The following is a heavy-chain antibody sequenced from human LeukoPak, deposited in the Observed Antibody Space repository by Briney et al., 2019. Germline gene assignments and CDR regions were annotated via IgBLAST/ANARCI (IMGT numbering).Heavy chain of an antibody. Sequence: SETLSLTCLVPGGSISSCCYYLGWIRQPPGKGLEWIGRIYYSGSTYYNPSLKSRVTISVDTSKNQFSLKLSSVTAADTAVYYCARSAPRSTWYFDLWGRGTLVTVSS. CDR3: ARSAPRSTWYFDL. CDR2: IYYSGST. J-gene: IGHJ2*01. CDR1: GGSISSCCYY. V-gene: IGHV4-39*01.